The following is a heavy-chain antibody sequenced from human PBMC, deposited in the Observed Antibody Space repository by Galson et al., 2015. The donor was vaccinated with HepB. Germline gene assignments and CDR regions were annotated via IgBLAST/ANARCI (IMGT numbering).Heavy chain of an antibody. CDR2: INPNSGGT. J-gene: IGHJ5*02. V-gene: IGHV1-2*06. Sequence: SVKVSCKASGYTFTGYYMHWVRQAPGQGLEWMGRINPNSGGTNYAQKFQGRVTMTRDTSISTAYMELSRLRSDDTAVYYCARAGRRDIVVVVAAGYNWFDPWGQGTLVTVSS. CDR3: ARAGRRDIVVVVAAGYNWFDP. CDR1: GYTFTGYY. D-gene: IGHD2-15*01.